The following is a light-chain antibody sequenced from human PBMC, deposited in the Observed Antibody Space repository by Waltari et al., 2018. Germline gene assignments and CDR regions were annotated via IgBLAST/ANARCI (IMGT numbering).Light chain of an antibody. Sequence: QSALTQPAPVSGSPGQSITSPCSGTGSHVAAYAFVSWYQQHPGKAPHLIIYEVSNRPSGISNRFSASKSGNTASLTISGLQAEDEADYYCSSYTTSSAPGVFGTGTRVTVL. V-gene: IGLV2-14*01. J-gene: IGLJ1*01. CDR3: SSYTTSSAPGV. CDR2: EVS. CDR1: GSHVAAYAF.